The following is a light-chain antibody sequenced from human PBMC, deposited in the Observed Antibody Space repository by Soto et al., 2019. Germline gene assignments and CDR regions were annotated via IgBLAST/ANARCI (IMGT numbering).Light chain of an antibody. J-gene: IGLJ1*01. Sequence: QSVLTQPPSVSGAPGQRVTISCTGSSSNIGAGYDVHWYQQLPGTAPKLLIYGNSNRPSGVPDRFSGSKSGTSASLAITGLQAEDEADYYCQSYDSSLREVFGTGTKLTV. V-gene: IGLV1-40*01. CDR3: QSYDSSLREV. CDR1: SSNIGAGYD. CDR2: GNS.